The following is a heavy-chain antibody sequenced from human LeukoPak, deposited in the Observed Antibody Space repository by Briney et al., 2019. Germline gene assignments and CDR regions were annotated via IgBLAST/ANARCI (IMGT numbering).Heavy chain of an antibody. CDR2: IIPIFGTA. V-gene: IGHV1-69*06. CDR1: GGTFSSYA. Sequence: ASVKVSCKASGGTFSSYAISWVRQAPGQGLEWMGGIIPIFGTANYAQKFQGRVTITADKSTSTAYMELSSLRSEDTAVYYCARVGDYDILTGYSEADYYGMDVWGQGTTVTVSS. CDR3: ARVGDYDILTGYSEADYYGMDV. J-gene: IGHJ6*02. D-gene: IGHD3-9*01.